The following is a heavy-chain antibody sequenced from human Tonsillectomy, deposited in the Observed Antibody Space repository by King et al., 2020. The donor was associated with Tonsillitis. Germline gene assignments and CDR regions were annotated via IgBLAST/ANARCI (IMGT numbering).Heavy chain of an antibody. CDR1: GFTFINYG. J-gene: IGHJ3*02. CDR3: ARDWGGGNPPYAFDI. Sequence: QLVQSGGGVVQPGRSLRLSCPTSGFTFINYGIHWVRQAPGKGLEWVAFMSHDGSNKFYADSVKGRFTISRDNSENTLYLQITSLRAEDTAMYYCARDWGGGNPPYAFDIWGQGTMVTVSS. D-gene: IGHD4-23*01. CDR2: MSHDGSNK. V-gene: IGHV3-33*05.